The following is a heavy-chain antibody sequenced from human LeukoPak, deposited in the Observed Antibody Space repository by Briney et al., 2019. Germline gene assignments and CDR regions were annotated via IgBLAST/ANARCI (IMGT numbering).Heavy chain of an antibody. Sequence: GGSPRLSCAASGFTVSSNYMSWVRQAPGKGLEWVSVIYSDVSTYYADSVEGRFTISRHNSKNTLYLQMNSLRAEDTAVYYCARDLGSYFDYWGQGTLVTVSS. CDR3: ARDLGSYFDY. V-gene: IGHV3-53*04. D-gene: IGHD3-16*01. CDR2: IYSDVST. J-gene: IGHJ4*02. CDR1: GFTVSSNY.